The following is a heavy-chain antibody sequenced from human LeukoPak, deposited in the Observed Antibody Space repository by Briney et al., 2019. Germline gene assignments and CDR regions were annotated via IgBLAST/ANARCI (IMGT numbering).Heavy chain of an antibody. D-gene: IGHD5-18*01. Sequence: SETLSLTCTVSGGSISSSSNYWGWIRQPPGKGLEWIGHTYYSGSTYYNASLKSRVTISVDTSKNQFSQELRSVTAADTAVYYCARLGVGYNFGYPYYYYMDVWGKGTTVTVSS. CDR1: GGSISSSSNY. CDR2: TYYSGST. J-gene: IGHJ6*03. V-gene: IGHV4-39*01. CDR3: ARLGVGYNFGYPYYYYMDV.